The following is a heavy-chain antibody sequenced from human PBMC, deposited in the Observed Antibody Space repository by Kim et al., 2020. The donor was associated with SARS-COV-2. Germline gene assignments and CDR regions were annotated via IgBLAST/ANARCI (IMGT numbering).Heavy chain of an antibody. CDR3: AKDHYYDSSGYYSRSEAGY. J-gene: IGHJ4*02. D-gene: IGHD3-22*01. Sequence: GRFTISRDNSKNTLYLQMNSLRAEDTAVYYCAKDHYYDSSGYYSRSEAGYWGQGTLVTVSS. V-gene: IGHV3-33*06.